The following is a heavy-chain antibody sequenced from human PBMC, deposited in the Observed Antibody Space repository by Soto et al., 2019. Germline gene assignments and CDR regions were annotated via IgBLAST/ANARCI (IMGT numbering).Heavy chain of an antibody. CDR3: ARNIVVVTATNNWFDP. V-gene: IGHV4-39*01. Sequence: SSETLSLTCTVSGGSISSSSYYWGWIRQPPGKGLEWIGSIYYSGSTYYNPSLKSRVTISVDTSKNQFSLKLSSVTAADTAVYYCARNIVVVTATNNWFDPWGQGTLVTVSS. J-gene: IGHJ5*02. CDR1: GGSISSSSYY. CDR2: IYYSGST. D-gene: IGHD2-21*02.